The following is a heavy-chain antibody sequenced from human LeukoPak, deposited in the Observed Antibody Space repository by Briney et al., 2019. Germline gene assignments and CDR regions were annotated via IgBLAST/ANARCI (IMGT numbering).Heavy chain of an antibody. CDR3: ARSSWSLFAY. Sequence: PSETLSLTCTVSGYSISSGYYWGWIRQPPGKGLEWIGSIYHSGSTYYNPSLKSRLTISVDTSKNQFSLKLSSVTAADTAVYYCARSSWSLFAYWGQGTLVTVSS. D-gene: IGHD1-26*01. J-gene: IGHJ4*02. CDR1: GYSISSGYY. V-gene: IGHV4-38-2*02. CDR2: IYHSGST.